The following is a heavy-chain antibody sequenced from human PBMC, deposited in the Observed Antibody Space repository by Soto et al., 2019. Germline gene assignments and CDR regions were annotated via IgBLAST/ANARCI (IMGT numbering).Heavy chain of an antibody. D-gene: IGHD1-26*01. Sequence: QVQLQQSGPGLVQPSQTLLVTCVISGDSVSAYGSSWNWIRQSPSRGLEWLGRTYFRSKWYYEYLESVRSRMIINADTPNNPFSLQLNSVTPEYTAVYYCSRARENPRNGMDVWGQGTTVTVSS. J-gene: IGHJ6*02. V-gene: IGHV6-1*01. CDR1: GDSVSAYGSS. CDR3: SRARENPRNGMDV. CDR2: TYFRSKWYY.